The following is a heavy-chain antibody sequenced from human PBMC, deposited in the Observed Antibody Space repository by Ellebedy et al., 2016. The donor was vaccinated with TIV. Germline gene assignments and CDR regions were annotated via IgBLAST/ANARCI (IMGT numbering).Heavy chain of an antibody. D-gene: IGHD3-22*01. Sequence: MPSETLSLTCAVYGGSFSGYYWSWIRQPPGKGLEWTGEINHSGSTNYNPSLKSRVTISVDTSKNQFSLKLTSVTAADTAVYYCARGPKITMIVVVIPYYFDYWGQGTLVTVSS. CDR2: INHSGST. CDR1: GGSFSGYY. J-gene: IGHJ4*02. CDR3: ARGPKITMIVVVIPYYFDY. V-gene: IGHV4-34*01.